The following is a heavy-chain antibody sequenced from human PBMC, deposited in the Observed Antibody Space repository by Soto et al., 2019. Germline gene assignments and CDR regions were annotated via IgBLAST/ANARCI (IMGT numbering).Heavy chain of an antibody. J-gene: IGHJ6*02. CDR3: AREGYSSSSDCYYYYGMDV. V-gene: IGHV3-33*01. Sequence: QVQLVESGGGVVQPGRSLRLSCAASGFTFSSYGMHWVRQAPGKGLEWVAVIWYDGSNKYYADSVKGRFTISRDNSKNTLYLQMNSLRAEDTAVYYCAREGYSSSSDCYYYYGMDVWGQGTTVTVSS. CDR2: IWYDGSNK. D-gene: IGHD6-13*01. CDR1: GFTFSSYG.